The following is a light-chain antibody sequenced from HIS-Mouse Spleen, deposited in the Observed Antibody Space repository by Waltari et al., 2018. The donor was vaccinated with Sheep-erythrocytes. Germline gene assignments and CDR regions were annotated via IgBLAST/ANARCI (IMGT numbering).Light chain of an antibody. Sequence: DIQMTKSPSSLSASVGDRVTITCKASQDISNYLNWYQQKPGKAPKLLIYDASNLETGVPSRFSGSGSGTDFTFTISSLQPEDIATYYCQQYDNLPLTFGGGTKVEIK. V-gene: IGKV1-33*01. CDR1: QDISNY. CDR3: QQYDNLPLT. J-gene: IGKJ4*01. CDR2: DAS.